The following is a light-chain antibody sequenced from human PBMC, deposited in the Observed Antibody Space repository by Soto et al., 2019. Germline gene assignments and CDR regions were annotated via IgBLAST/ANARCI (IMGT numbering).Light chain of an antibody. J-gene: IGLJ3*02. CDR3: GSYAASNIFFLV. Sequence: QSVLTQPPSASGSPGQSVTISCTGTSSDVGGYNYVSWYQQYPGRAPKLMIYEVTKRPSGVPDRFSGSKSGNTASLTVSGPQAEEEVDYACGSYAASNIFFLVFGGGTRVTVL. V-gene: IGLV2-8*01. CDR2: EVT. CDR1: SSDVGGYNY.